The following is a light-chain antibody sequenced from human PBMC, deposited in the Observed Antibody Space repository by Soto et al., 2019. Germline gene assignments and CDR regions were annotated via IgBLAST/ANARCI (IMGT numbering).Light chain of an antibody. CDR3: GTDHGSGSDFVWL. CDR1: SGYSYDR. Sequence: QAVVTQPPSASASLGASVTLTCTLSSGYSYDRVDWYQQRPGKGPRFVMRVGTGGIEGSKGDGIPDRFSVLGSGLNRYLTIKNIREEDESDYYCGTDHGSGSDFVWLFGGGTKVTVL. V-gene: IGLV9-49*01. CDR2: VGTGGIEG. J-gene: IGLJ2*01.